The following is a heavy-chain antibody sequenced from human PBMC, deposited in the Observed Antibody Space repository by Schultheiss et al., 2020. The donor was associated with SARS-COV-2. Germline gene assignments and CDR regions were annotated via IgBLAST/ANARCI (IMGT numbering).Heavy chain of an antibody. J-gene: IGHJ3*02. CDR3: AATPLNYVWGSYRGWAFDI. CDR1: GYTFNSYG. CDR2: ISAYNGNT. V-gene: IGHV1-18*01. D-gene: IGHD3-16*02. Sequence: ASVKVSCKASGYTFNSYGISWVRQAPGQGLEWMGWISAYNGNTNYAQKFQERVTITRDMSTSTAYMELSSLRSEDTAVYFCAATPLNYVWGSYRGWAFDIWGQGTMVTVSS.